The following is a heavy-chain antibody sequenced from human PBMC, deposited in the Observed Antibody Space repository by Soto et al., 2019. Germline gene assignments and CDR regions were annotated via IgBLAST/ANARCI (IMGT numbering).Heavy chain of an antibody. D-gene: IGHD7-27*01. CDR3: ARRLGIFRPYWYFDL. CDR2: IYYSVST. J-gene: IGHJ2*01. CDR1: GGSISSGGYY. Sequence: QVQLQESGPGLVKPSQTLSLTCTVSGGSISSGGYYWSWIRKHPGKGLEWIGYIYYSVSTYYDPSLKSRVTKSVDTSKNQISLKLSSVTAADTAVYDCARRLGIFRPYWYFDLWGRGTLVTVSS. V-gene: IGHV4-31*03.